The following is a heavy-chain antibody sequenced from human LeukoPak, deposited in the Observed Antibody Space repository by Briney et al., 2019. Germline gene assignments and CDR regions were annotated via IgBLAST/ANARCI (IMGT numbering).Heavy chain of an antibody. V-gene: IGHV3-53*01. CDR2: TYNDGTT. Sequence: PGGSLRLSCAASGFTVRSSYVNWVRQAPGKGLEWVSVTYNDGTTYYADSVKGRFTISRDNSKNTLYLQMNSLRAEDTAVYYCAKTSSSWYGGVRLDYWGQGTLVTVSS. CDR3: AKTSSSWYGGVRLDY. CDR1: GFTVRSSY. J-gene: IGHJ4*02. D-gene: IGHD6-13*01.